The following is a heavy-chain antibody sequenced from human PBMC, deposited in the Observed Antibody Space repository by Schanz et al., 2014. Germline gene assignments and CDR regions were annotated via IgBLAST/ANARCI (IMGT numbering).Heavy chain of an antibody. D-gene: IGHD1-1*01. CDR2: IKKDGSEK. CDR1: GFTFSSYW. CDR3: ARGRVLES. J-gene: IGHJ5*02. V-gene: IGHV3-7*01. Sequence: EVQLMESGGGLVKPGGSLRLSCAASGFTFSSYWMHWVRQVPGKGLVWVANIKKDGSEKYYVDSVKGRFTISRDNAKNSLFLQMNSLRPEDTAVYYCARGRVLESWGQGTLVTVSS.